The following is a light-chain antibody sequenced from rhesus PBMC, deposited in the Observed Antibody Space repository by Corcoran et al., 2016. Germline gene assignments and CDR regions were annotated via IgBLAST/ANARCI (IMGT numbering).Light chain of an antibody. CDR2: RAA. Sequence: DIQMTQSPSSLSASVGDRVTITCRASQGISNWLAWYQQKPGKAPKLLIYRAANLETGVPSRCRGSGSGTDFTLTISSLQPEDIATYYCQQHDNSPPTFGQGTKVEIK. J-gene: IGKJ1*01. CDR1: QGISNW. CDR3: QQHDNSPPT. V-gene: IGKV1-69*01.